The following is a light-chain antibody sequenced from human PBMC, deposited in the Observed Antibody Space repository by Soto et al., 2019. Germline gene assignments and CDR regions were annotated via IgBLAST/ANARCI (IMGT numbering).Light chain of an antibody. CDR2: AAS. CDR1: QSVASNY. V-gene: IGKV3-20*01. CDR3: HQYGRSPIFT. J-gene: IGKJ3*01. Sequence: EIVLTQSPGTLSLSPGERASLSCRASQSVASNYLAWYQQRPGQAPRLLMYAASSRAAGVPDRFSGSGSGTDFTLTISRLETEDFAVFFSHQYGRSPIFTFGPGTTVDIK.